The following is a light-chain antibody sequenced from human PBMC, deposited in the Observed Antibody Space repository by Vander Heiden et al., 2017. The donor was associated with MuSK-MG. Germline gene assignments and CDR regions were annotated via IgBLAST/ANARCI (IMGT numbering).Light chain of an antibody. Sequence: DIVMTQSPDSLAVSLGERATINCNSSQSVLYSSNNKNYLAWYQQKPGQPPKLLIYWASTRESGVPDRFSGSGSGTVFTLTISSLQAEDVAVYYCQQYYSTPWTFGQGTKVEIK. CDR2: WAS. V-gene: IGKV4-1*01. CDR1: QSVLYSSNNKNY. CDR3: QQYYSTPWT. J-gene: IGKJ1*01.